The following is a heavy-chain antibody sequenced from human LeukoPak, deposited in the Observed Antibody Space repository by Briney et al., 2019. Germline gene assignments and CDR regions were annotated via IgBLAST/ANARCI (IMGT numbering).Heavy chain of an antibody. V-gene: IGHV4-34*01. J-gene: IGHJ5*02. CDR1: GGSFSGYY. CDR3: ARGGGGMRIYGKNWFGP. Sequence: PSETLSLTCAVYGGSFSGYYWSWIRQPPGKGLEWIGEINHSGSTNNNPSLKSRVTISVDTSKNQFSLKLSSVTAADTAVYYCARGGGGMRIYGKNWFGPWGQGTLVTVSS. D-gene: IGHD3-16*01. CDR2: INHSGST.